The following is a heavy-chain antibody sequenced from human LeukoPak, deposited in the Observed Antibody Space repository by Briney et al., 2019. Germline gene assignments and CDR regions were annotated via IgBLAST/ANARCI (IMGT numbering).Heavy chain of an antibody. D-gene: IGHD5-24*01. V-gene: IGHV3-53*01. CDR2: IYSGGST. J-gene: IGHJ4*02. CDR1: GFTFSSYS. CDR3: ARANNFLFDY. Sequence: PGGSLRLSCAASGFTFSSYSMNWVRQAPGKGLEWVSVIYSGGSTYYADSVKGRFTISRDNSKNTLYLQMNSLRAEDTAVYYCARANNFLFDYWGQGTLVTVSS.